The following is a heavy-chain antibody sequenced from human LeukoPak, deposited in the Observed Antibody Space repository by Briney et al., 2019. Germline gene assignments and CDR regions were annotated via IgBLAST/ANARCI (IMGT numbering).Heavy chain of an antibody. CDR1: GGSISSGDYH. CDR2: IYHSGST. CDR3: ARGVEMATFKDYMDV. D-gene: IGHD5-24*01. V-gene: IGHV4-30-4*01. Sequence: SETLSLTCTVSGGSISSGDYHWNWIRQSPGKGLEWIGYIYHSGSTYYNPSLKSRVTISVDRSKNHFSLKLSSVTAADTAVYYCARGVEMATFKDYMDVWGKGTTVTVSS. J-gene: IGHJ6*03.